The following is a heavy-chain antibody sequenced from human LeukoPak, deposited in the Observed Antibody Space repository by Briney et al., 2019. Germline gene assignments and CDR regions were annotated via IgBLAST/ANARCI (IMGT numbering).Heavy chain of an antibody. Sequence: GGSLRLSCAASGFTFSSYAMSWVRQAPGKGLEWVSAISGSGGSTYYADSVKGRFTISRDNSKNTLYLQMNSLRAEDTAVYYCARGGSIWFGEPTTLGMDVWGQGTTVTVSS. CDR1: GFTFSSYA. J-gene: IGHJ6*02. CDR3: ARGGSIWFGEPTTLGMDV. V-gene: IGHV3-23*01. D-gene: IGHD3-10*01. CDR2: ISGSGGST.